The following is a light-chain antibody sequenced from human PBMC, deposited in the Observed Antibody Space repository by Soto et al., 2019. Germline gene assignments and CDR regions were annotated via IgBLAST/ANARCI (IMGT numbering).Light chain of an antibody. CDR2: GVY. Sequence: EMVLTQSPGTLSLSLGERATLSCRASQSLRTNSLAWYQQKPGQAPRLLISGVYSRAAGIPDRFSGSGSGTDSTLTISSLEPEDFAVYYCQQRSNWPITFGQGTRLENK. CDR3: QQRSNWPIT. V-gene: IGKV3D-20*02. J-gene: IGKJ5*01. CDR1: QSLRTNS.